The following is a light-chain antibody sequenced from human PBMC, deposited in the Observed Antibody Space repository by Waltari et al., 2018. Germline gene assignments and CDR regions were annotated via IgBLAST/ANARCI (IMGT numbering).Light chain of an antibody. CDR3: AAWDDNLTGPL. J-gene: IGLJ3*02. V-gene: IGLV1-47*01. CDR1: SSNIGGNF. Sequence: SVLTQPPSASGTPGQTVTIPCSGSSSNIGGNFVYWYQQLPAMAPHLLLYKNNHRPSGVPDRFSGSKSGTSASRAISGLRSDDEAEYYCAAWDDNLTGPLFGGGTKVTVL. CDR2: KNN.